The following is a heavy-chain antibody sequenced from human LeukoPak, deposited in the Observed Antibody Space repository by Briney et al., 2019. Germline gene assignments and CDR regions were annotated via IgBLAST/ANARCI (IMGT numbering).Heavy chain of an antibody. CDR3: ARRNYDFWSGYWVWFDP. V-gene: IGHV4-39*01. CDR2: NYYSGST. Sequence: TSETLSLTCTVSGGSISSSSYYWGWLRQPPGKGLEWIGSNYYSGSTYYNASLKSRVTISVDTSKNQFSLKLSSVTAADTAVYYCARRNYDFWSGYWVWFDPWGQGTLVTVSS. J-gene: IGHJ5*02. CDR1: GGSISSSSYY. D-gene: IGHD3-3*01.